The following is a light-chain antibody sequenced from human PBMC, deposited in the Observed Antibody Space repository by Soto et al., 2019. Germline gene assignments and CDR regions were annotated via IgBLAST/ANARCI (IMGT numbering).Light chain of an antibody. Sequence: DVTMTQSPASLSAFVGDRVTITCRASQGIAPYLAWFQQKPGKVPKLQIYATSTLQSGVPSRFSGSGSGTDFTLTINGMQPEDVGTYYCQKYNRAPLTFGGGTKVEIK. J-gene: IGKJ4*01. CDR2: ATS. CDR1: QGIAPY. CDR3: QKYNRAPLT. V-gene: IGKV1-27*01.